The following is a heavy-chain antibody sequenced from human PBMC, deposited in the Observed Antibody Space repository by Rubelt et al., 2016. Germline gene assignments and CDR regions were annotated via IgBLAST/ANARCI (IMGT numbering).Heavy chain of an antibody. V-gene: IGHV1-24*01. CDR2: FDPEDGET. D-gene: IGHD2-15*01. Sequence: QVQLVQSGAEVKKPGASVKVSCKASGYTFTSYGISWVRQAPGKGLEWMGGFDPEDGETIYAQKFQGRVPMTGDTSTATAYRELSSLRSEDTAGYYCATVSCSGGSCYSLSLGYWGQGTLVTVSS. CDR1: GYTFTSYG. J-gene: IGHJ4*02. CDR3: ATVSCSGGSCYSLSLGY.